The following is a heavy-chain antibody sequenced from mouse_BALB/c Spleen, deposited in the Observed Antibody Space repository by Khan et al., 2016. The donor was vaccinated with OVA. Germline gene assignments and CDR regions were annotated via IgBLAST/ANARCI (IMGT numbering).Heavy chain of an antibody. CDR3: ARTARIKY. CDR2: VSYSGST. V-gene: IGHV3-2*02. Sequence: DVQLQESGPGLVKPSQSLSLTCTVTGYSITSGYGWNWIRQFPGNKLEWMGYVSYSGSTNYNPSLKSRISITRDTSKNQFFLQLNSVTTEDTATYYCARTARIKYWGQGTTLTVSS. CDR1: GYSITSGYG. J-gene: IGHJ2*01. D-gene: IGHD1-2*01.